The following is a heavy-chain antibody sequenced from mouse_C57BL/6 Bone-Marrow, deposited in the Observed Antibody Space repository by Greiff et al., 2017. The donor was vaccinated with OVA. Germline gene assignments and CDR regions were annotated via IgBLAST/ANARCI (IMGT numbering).Heavy chain of an antibody. V-gene: IGHV2-6-1*01. Sequence: VQVVESGPGLVAPSQSLSITCTVSGFSLTSYGVHWVRQPPGKGLEWLVVICSDGSTTYNSALKSRLSISKDNSKSQVFLKMNSLQTDDTAMYYCARHGNYYGSSYWYFDVWGTGTTVTVSS. D-gene: IGHD1-1*01. CDR3: ARHGNYYGSSYWYFDV. CDR1: GFSLTSYG. CDR2: ICSDGST. J-gene: IGHJ1*03.